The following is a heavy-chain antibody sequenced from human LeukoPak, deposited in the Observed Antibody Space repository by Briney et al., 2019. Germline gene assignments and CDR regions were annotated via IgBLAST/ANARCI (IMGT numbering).Heavy chain of an antibody. CDR3: ARDPRGGSGSYSFDY. CDR2: ISAYNGNT. D-gene: IGHD3-10*01. CDR1: CYTFTSYG. J-gene: IGHJ4*02. V-gene: IGHV1-18*04. Sequence: ASVKVSCKASCYTFTSYGISWVRQAPGEELVWMGWISAYNGNTNYAQKLQGRVTTTTDTSTSTAYMELRSLRSDDTAVYYCARDPRGGSGSYSFDYWGQGTLVTVSS.